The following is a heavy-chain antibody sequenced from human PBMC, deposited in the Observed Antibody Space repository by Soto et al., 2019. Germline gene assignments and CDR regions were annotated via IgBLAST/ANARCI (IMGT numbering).Heavy chain of an antibody. D-gene: IGHD2-2*01. CDR3: ARGYCSSTSCYEVEDYYYYGMDV. CDR1: GFTFSSYD. V-gene: IGHV3-13*01. J-gene: IGHJ6*02. Sequence: EVQLVESGGGLVQPGGSLRLSCAASGFTFSSYDMHWVRQATGKGLEWVSAIGTAGDTYYPGSVKGRFTISRENAKNSLYLLMNSLRAEDTAVYYCARGYCSSTSCYEVEDYYYYGMDVWGQGTTVTVSS. CDR2: IGTAGDT.